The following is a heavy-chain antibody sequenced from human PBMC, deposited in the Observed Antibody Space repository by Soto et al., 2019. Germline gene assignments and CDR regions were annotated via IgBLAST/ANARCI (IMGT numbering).Heavy chain of an antibody. Sequence: SETLPLTCSVYGGSCSGYYWNWIRQPPGKGLEWIGEINHSGSTNYNPSLKSRVTISVDTSKNQFSLKLTSVTAANTAVYYCPRNYYESRSSYLDYRGHGTQVTVS. CDR3: PRNYYESRSSYLDY. V-gene: IGHV4-34*01. J-gene: IGHJ4*01. D-gene: IGHD3-22*01. CDR2: INHSGST. CDR1: GGSCSGYY.